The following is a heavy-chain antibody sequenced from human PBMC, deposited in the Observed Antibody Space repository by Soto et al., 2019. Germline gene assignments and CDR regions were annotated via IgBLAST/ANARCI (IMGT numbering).Heavy chain of an antibody. CDR1: GFTFSSYA. V-gene: IGHV3-23*01. J-gene: IGHJ6*02. CDR3: AKDKYYDFWSGSFYGMDV. Sequence: GGSLRLSCAASGFTFSSYAMSWVRQAPGKGLEWVSAISGSGGSTYYADSVKGRFTISRDNSKNTLYLQMNSLRAEDTAVYYCAKDKYYDFWSGSFYGMDVWGQGTTVTVSS. D-gene: IGHD3-3*01. CDR2: ISGSGGST.